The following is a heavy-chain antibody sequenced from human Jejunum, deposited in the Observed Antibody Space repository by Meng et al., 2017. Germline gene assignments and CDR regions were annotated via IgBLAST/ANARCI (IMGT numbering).Heavy chain of an antibody. V-gene: IGHV4-4*02. Sequence: QGPLQESGPGLVKPSDTLSLTCAASGGSISSVYWWTWVRQSPGKGLEWIGESYHSVSTNYNPSLKSRVTISVDKSKNQFSLKLTSVTAADTAVYYCARGGYYSFDYWGQGTLVTVSS. CDR1: GGSISSVYW. CDR2: SYHSVST. CDR3: ARGGYYSFDY. D-gene: IGHD5-18*01. J-gene: IGHJ4*02.